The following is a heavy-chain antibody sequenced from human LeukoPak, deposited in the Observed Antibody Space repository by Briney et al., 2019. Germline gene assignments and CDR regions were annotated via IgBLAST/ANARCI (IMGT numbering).Heavy chain of an antibody. CDR3: VRDGGTDWYDP. Sequence: PGGSLRLSCVAPGFTISHYWMTWVRQAPGKGLEWVANIEKDAREKTYVDSVKGRFTISRDNAKNSIFLQMNSLRVEDMAIYYCVRDGGTDWYDPWGQGTLVSVSS. CDR1: GFTISHYW. CDR2: IEKDAREK. J-gene: IGHJ5*02. D-gene: IGHD3-16*01. V-gene: IGHV3-7*01.